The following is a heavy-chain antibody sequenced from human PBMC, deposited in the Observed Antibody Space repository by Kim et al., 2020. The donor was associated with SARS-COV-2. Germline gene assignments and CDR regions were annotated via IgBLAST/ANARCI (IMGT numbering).Heavy chain of an antibody. J-gene: IGHJ4*02. V-gene: IGHV3-23*01. CDR1: GFTFSSYA. CDR3: AKGRVWFRVSDY. Sequence: GGSLRLSCAASGFTFSSYALSWVRQAPGKGLEWVSAISGSGGSTYYADSVKGRFTISRDNSKNTLYLQMNGLRAEDTAVYSCAKGRVWFRVSDYGGQGTLVTVSS. CDR2: ISGSGGST. D-gene: IGHD3-10*01.